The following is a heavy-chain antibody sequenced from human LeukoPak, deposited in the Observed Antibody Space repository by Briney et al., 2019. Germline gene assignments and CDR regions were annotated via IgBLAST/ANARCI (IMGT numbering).Heavy chain of an antibody. CDR2: IKQDGREK. V-gene: IGHV3-7*01. CDR3: ARVEDYNILTGFDY. J-gene: IGHJ4*02. Sequence: GGSLGLSCAASGFTFSSYWMSWVRQAPGKGLEWVANIKQDGREKYYVDPVKGRFTISRDNAKNSLYLQMNSLRAEDTAVYYCARVEDYNILTGFDYWGQGTLVTVSS. CDR1: GFTFSSYW. D-gene: IGHD3-9*01.